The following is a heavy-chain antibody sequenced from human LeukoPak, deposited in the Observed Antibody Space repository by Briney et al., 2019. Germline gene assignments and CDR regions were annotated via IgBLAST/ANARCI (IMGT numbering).Heavy chain of an antibody. J-gene: IGHJ4*02. Sequence: GGSLRLSCAASGFTFRSYSMNWVRQAPGKGLEWVANIKQDGSEKYYVDSVKGRFTISRDNAKNSLYLQMNSLRAEDTAVYYCARDYYDSSGYPPYYWGQGTLVTVSS. D-gene: IGHD3-22*01. CDR2: IKQDGSEK. CDR1: GFTFRSYS. V-gene: IGHV3-7*01. CDR3: ARDYYDSSGYPPYY.